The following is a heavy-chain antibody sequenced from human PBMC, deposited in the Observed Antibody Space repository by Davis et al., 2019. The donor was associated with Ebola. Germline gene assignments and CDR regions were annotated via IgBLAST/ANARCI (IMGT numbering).Heavy chain of an antibody. CDR1: GYTFTGYY. D-gene: IGHD2-2*03. J-gene: IGHJ6*02. Sequence: ASVKVSCKASGYTFTGYYMHWVRQAPGQGLEWMGWINPNSGGTNYAQKFQGRVTMTRDTSISTAYMELSRLRSDDTAVYYCARVLDIVVVPAASYGMDVWGQGTTVTVSS. CDR3: ARVLDIVVVPAASYGMDV. CDR2: INPNSGGT. V-gene: IGHV1-2*02.